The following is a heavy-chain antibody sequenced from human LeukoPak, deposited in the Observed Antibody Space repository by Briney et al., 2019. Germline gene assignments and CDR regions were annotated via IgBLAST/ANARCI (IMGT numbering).Heavy chain of an antibody. CDR3: ARDQSGSWSMDV. V-gene: IGHV3-53*01. J-gene: IGHJ6*02. CDR1: GFTLSTYS. Sequence: GGSLRLSCAASGFTLSTYSMNWVRQAPGKGLEWVSVIFSGGSTYYADSVKGRFTISRDNSKNTLYLQMNSLRAEDTAVYYCARDQSGSWSMDVWGQGTTVTVSS. CDR2: IFSGGST. D-gene: IGHD5-12*01.